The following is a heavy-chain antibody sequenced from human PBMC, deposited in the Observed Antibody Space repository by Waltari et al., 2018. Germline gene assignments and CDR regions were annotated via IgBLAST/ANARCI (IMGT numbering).Heavy chain of an antibody. Sequence: QVQLVQSGAEVKKPGSSVKVSCKASGGTFSSYAISWVRQAPGQGLEGMGRITPIFGTANYAQKFQGSVTITADKSTSTAYMELSSLRSEDTAVYYCAREAHSSSLGNWGQGTLVTVSS. CDR2: ITPIFGTA. J-gene: IGHJ4*02. CDR1: GGTFSSYA. V-gene: IGHV1-69*08. CDR3: AREAHSSSLGN. D-gene: IGHD6-13*01.